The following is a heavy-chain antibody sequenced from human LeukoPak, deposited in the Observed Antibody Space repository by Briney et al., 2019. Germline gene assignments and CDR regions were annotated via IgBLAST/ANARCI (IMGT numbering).Heavy chain of an antibody. CDR2: IIPIFGTA. J-gene: IGHJ4*02. V-gene: IGHV1-69*01. CDR3: ARGPITTRSHFDY. CDR1: GGTFSSYA. Sequence: SVKVSFKASGGTFSSYAINWVRQAPGQGLEWMGGIIPIFGTANYAQKFQGRVTITADESTSTAYMELSSLRSEDTAVYYCARGPITTRSHFDYWGQGTLVTVSS. D-gene: IGHD3-22*01.